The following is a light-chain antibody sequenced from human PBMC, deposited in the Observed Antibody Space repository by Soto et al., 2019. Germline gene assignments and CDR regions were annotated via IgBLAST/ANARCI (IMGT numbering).Light chain of an antibody. CDR1: SGYSTYA. J-gene: IGLJ3*02. CDR3: QSLGTGIQV. CDR2: INYDGTH. Sequence: QPVLTQSPSASASLGASVKLTCTLSSGYSTYASTWHQQQSEKGPRFLMKINYDGTHSKGDGFLDRFSGSSSGAERHLTISSLQSEDEADYYCQSLGTGIQVFGGGTKLTVL. V-gene: IGLV4-69*01.